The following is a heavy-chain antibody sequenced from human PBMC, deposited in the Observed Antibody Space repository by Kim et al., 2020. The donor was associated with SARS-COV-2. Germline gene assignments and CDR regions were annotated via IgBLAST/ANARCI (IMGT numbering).Heavy chain of an antibody. D-gene: IGHD1-1*01. V-gene: IGHV3-73*01. CDR3: TRLEERGTVSVAFDI. Sequence: DASGKGRVTVSRDDTKNTALLQMNSLKTEDTAIYYCTRLEERGTVSVAFDIWGRGTMVTVSS. J-gene: IGHJ3*02.